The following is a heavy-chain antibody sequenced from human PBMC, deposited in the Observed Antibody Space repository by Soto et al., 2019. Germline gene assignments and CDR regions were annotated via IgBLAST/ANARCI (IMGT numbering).Heavy chain of an antibody. CDR3: ARDPHEYWTSHRFDP. J-gene: IGHJ5*02. V-gene: IGHV1-18*04. CDR1: GYNVNIHG. CDR2: ISAYDGKT. D-gene: IGHD3-3*01. Sequence: GSAVKVACTASGYNVNIHGITRVRQAPGQGLELMGWISAYDGKTTYAEKFQGRVTMTTDASTSTAYMELRSLRSDDTAVYYRARDPHEYWTSHRFDPWGQATLLAAYS.